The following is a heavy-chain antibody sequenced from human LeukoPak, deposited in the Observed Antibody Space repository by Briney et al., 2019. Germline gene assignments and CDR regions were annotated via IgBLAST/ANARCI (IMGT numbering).Heavy chain of an antibody. CDR2: ISVSGTYI. D-gene: IGHD4-11*01. V-gene: IGHV3-21*01. CDR3: ARDRDYSTFDY. Sequence: GGSLRLSCAASGFTFSRNGMAWVRQAPGKGLEWVSSISVSGTYIYYSDSVKGRFTISRDNAKNSLYLEMKSLRAEDTAAYFCARDRDYSTFDYWGQGTLVTVSS. CDR1: GFTFSRNG. J-gene: IGHJ4*02.